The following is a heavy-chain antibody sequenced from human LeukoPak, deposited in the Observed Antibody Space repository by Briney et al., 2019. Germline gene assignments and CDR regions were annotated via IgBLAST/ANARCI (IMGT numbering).Heavy chain of an antibody. CDR1: GGSFSGYY. CDR3: ARGLGYDFWSGYYQYYFDC. Sequence: PSETLSLTCAVYGGSFSGYYWSWIRQPPGKGLEWIGEINHSGSTNYNPSLKSRVTISVDTSKNQFSLKLSSVTAADTAVYYCARGLGYDFWSGYYQYYFDCWGQGTLVTASS. D-gene: IGHD3-3*01. V-gene: IGHV4-34*01. J-gene: IGHJ4*02. CDR2: INHSGST.